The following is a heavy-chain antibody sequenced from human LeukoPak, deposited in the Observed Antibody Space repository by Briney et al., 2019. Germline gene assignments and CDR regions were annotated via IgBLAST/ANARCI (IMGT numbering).Heavy chain of an antibody. Sequence: GGSLRLSCAASGFTFSTYSMSWVRQAPGKGLEWVSSISSSSSYIYYADSVKGRFTISSDDAKNSLFLQMNSLRAEDTAVYFCARVAYSSSWFNWFDPWGQGTLVTVSS. D-gene: IGHD6-13*01. CDR3: ARVAYSSSWFNWFDP. CDR2: ISSSSSYI. CDR1: GFTFSTYS. V-gene: IGHV3-21*04. J-gene: IGHJ5*02.